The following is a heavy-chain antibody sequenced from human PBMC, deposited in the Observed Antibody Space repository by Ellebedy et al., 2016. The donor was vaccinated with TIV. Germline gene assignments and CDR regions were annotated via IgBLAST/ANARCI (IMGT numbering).Heavy chain of an antibody. D-gene: IGHD3-10*01. CDR3: ARGDLGGLTDPI. CDR1: GGAISSYY. CDR2: MHYSGKT. Sequence: SETLSLXCTVSGGAISSYYWSWIRQTPGKGLEWIGYMHYSGKTNSNPSLKSRAIISVDTAKNQFSLKLSSVTAADTAVYYCARGDLGGLTDPIWGQGTMVTVSS. J-gene: IGHJ3*02. V-gene: IGHV4-59*13.